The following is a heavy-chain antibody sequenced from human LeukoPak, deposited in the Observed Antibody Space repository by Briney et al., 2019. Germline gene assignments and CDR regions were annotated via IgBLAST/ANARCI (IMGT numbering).Heavy chain of an antibody. D-gene: IGHD3-22*01. CDR3: ASSVSPYYYDSSVYEDFDP. CDR2: IIPIFGTA. CDR1: GGTFSSYA. J-gene: IGHJ5*02. V-gene: IGHV1-69*06. Sequence: SVKVSCKASGGTFSSYAISWVRQAPGQGLEWMGGIIPIFGTANYAQKFQGRVTITADKSTSTAYMELSSLRSEDTAVYYCASSVSPYYYDSSVYEDFDPWGQGTLVTVSS.